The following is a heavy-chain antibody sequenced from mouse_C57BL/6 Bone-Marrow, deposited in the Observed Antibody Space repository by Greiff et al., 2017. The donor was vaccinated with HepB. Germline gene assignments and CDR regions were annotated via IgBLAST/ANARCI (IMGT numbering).Heavy chain of an antibody. CDR3: ALYYYGSSYDWYFDV. J-gene: IGHJ1*03. D-gene: IGHD1-1*01. CDR1: GFTVSSYA. Sequence: EVKLVESGGGLVKPGGSLKLSCAASGFTVSSYAMSWVRQTPEKRLEWVATISDGGSYTYYPDNVKGRFTISRDNAKNNLYLQMSHLKSEDTAMYYCALYYYGSSYDWYFDVWGTGTTVTVSS. V-gene: IGHV5-4*03. CDR2: ISDGGSYT.